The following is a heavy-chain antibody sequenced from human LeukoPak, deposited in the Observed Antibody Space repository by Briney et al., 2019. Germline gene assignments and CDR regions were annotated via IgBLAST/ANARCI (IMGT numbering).Heavy chain of an antibody. CDR3: AKRTSGSSWYSSDY. CDR1: GFTFSSFA. D-gene: IGHD6-13*01. V-gene: IGHV3-23*01. CDR2: MSGEATST. J-gene: IGHJ4*02. Sequence: GRTLRLSCAASGFTFSSFAMDCVRQAPGRGLEWVSTMSGEATSTYHADCVKGRFTIHRDNSKNTLYLQMNSLRAEDTAVYYCAKRTSGSSWYSSDYWGQGTLVTVSS.